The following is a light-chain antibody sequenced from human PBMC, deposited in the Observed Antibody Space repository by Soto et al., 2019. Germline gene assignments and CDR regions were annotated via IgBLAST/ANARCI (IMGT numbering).Light chain of an antibody. CDR3: SSYAGSNLGV. V-gene: IGLV2-8*01. Sequence: QSVLTQPPSASGSPGQSVTISCTGTSSDIGYYKYVSWYQQHPGKAPKLIIYEVIKRPSGVTDRFSGSKSGNTASRTVSGLQAEDEADYYCSSYAGSNLGVFGTGTKVTVL. CDR2: EVI. CDR1: SSDIGYYKY. J-gene: IGLJ1*01.